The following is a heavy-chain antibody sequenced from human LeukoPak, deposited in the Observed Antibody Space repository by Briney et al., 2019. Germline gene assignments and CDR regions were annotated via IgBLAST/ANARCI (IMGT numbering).Heavy chain of an antibody. CDR3: ASNPGSYYYDSSGY. D-gene: IGHD3-22*01. V-gene: IGHV3-48*03. J-gene: IGHJ4*02. CDR1: GFTFSSYE. CDR2: ISSSGSTI. Sequence: PGGSLRLSCAASGFTFSSYEMNWVRQAPGKGLEWVSYISSSGSTIYYADSVKGRFTISRDNAKNSLYLQMNSLRAEDTAVYYCASNPGSYYYDSSGYWGQGTLVTVSS.